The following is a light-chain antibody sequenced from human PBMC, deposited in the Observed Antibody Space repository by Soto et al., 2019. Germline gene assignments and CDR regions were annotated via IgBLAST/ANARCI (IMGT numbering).Light chain of an antibody. Sequence: EIGVTQSPTTLSVSPGEKATLSCRASQIVSSDLAWYQQKPGQAPRLLIFGASTRATSVPARFSGSGSGTEFTLTISSLQSEDFAVYYCQQRSNWPPTFGGGTKV. J-gene: IGKJ4*01. V-gene: IGKV3-15*01. CDR2: GAS. CDR1: QIVSSD. CDR3: QQRSNWPPT.